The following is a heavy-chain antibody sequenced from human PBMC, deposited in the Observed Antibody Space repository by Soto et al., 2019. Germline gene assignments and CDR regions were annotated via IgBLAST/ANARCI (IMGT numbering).Heavy chain of an antibody. CDR1: GYTFTSYA. J-gene: IGHJ6*02. D-gene: IGHD2-8*01. CDR3: ARGDIVLMVYARDYYYGMDV. Sequence: ASVKVSCKASGYTFTSYAMHWVRQAPGQRLERMGWINAGNGNTKYSQKFQGRVTITRDTSASTAYMELSSLRSEDTAVYYCARGDIVLMVYARDYYYGMDVWGQGTTVTVSS. V-gene: IGHV1-3*01. CDR2: INAGNGNT.